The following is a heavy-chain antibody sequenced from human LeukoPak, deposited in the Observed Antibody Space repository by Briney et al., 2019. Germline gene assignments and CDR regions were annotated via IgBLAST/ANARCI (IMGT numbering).Heavy chain of an antibody. J-gene: IGHJ4*02. CDR1: GFTFRDHY. D-gene: IGHD4-17*01. CDR3: TRVTTLTDYYYDY. CDR2: TRNKAKSYTT. V-gene: IGHV3-72*01. Sequence: GGSLRLSCAASGFTFRDHYMDWVRQAPGKGLEWVGRTRNKAKSYTTEYAASVKGRFTISRDGSKSSPYLQMKSLKTEDTAVYYCTRVTTLTDYYYDYWGQGTLVTVSS.